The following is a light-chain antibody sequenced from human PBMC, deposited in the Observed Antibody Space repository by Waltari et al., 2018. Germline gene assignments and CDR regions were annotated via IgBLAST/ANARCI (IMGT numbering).Light chain of an antibody. CDR3: QQHGSSPLT. CDR2: GAS. Sequence: SLSPGDRATLSCRASQSVSSSYLAWYQQKPGQAPRLLIYGASSRATGIPDRFSGSGSGTDFSLTISRLEPEDLAVYYCQQHGSSPLTFGGGTKVEIK. V-gene: IGKV3-20*01. CDR1: QSVSSSY. J-gene: IGKJ4*01.